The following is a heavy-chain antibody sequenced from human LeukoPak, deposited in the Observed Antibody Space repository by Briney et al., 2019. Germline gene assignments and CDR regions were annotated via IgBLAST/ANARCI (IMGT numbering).Heavy chain of an antibody. CDR3: ARDIVVVVAASYFDY. D-gene: IGHD2-15*01. CDR1: GYSISSGYY. CDR2: IYHSGST. Sequence: SETMSLTCAVSGYSISSGYYWGWIRQPPGKGLEWIRSIYHSGSTYYNPSLKSRVTISVDTSKNQFSLKLSSVTAADTAVYYCARDIVVVVAASYFDYWGQGTLVTVSS. J-gene: IGHJ4*02. V-gene: IGHV4-38-2*02.